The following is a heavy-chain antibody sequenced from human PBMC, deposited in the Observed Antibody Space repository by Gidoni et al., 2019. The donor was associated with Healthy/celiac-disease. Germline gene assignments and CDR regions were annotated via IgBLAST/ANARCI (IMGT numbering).Heavy chain of an antibody. CDR1: GRTFSSYA. CDR2: IIPIFGTA. D-gene: IGHD2-21*01. Sequence: QVQLVQSWAEVKKPGSSVKVSCKASGRTFSSYAISWVRQAPGQGLEWMGGIIPIFGTANDAQKFQGRVTITADESTSTAYMELSSLRSEDTAVYYCARSLEYCGGDCYSGDYWGQGTLVTVSS. V-gene: IGHV1-69*01. J-gene: IGHJ4*02. CDR3: ARSLEYCGGDCYSGDY.